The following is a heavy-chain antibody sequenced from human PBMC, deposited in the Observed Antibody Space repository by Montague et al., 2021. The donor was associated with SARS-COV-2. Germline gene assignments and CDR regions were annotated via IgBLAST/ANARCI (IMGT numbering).Heavy chain of an antibody. D-gene: IGHD5-12*01. CDR2: IYYSGST. CDR3: ARGYSGYEDPTRFDP. V-gene: IGHV4-39*01. Sequence: SETLSLTCTVSGGSISSSSYYWGWLRQPPGKGLEWIGSIYYSGSTYYNPSLKSRVTISVDTSKNQFSLKLSSVTAADTAVYYCARGYSGYEDPTRFDPWGQGTLVTVSS. CDR1: GGSISSSSYY. J-gene: IGHJ5*02.